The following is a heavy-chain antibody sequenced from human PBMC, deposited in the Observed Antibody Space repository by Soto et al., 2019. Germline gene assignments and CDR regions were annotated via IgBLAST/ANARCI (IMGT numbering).Heavy chain of an antibody. J-gene: IGHJ4*02. V-gene: IGHV3-23*01. CDR2: ISGSGGST. D-gene: IGHD2-8*01. CDR3: AKDQDPVMLSPGNFDY. CDR1: GFTFSSDA. Sequence: PGGSLRLSCAASGFTFSSDAMSWVRQAPGKGLEWVSAISGSGGSTYYADSVKGRFTISRDNSKNTLYLQMNSLRAEDTAVYYCAKDQDPVMLSPGNFDYWGQGTLVTVSS.